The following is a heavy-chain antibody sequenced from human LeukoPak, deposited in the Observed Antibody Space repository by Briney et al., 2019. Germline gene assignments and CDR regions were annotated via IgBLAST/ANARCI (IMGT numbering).Heavy chain of an antibody. Sequence: PSETLSLTCAVSGYSVSSGYYWGWIRQPPGKGLEWIGSIYHSGSTYYNPSLKSRVTISVDTSKNQFSLKLSSVTAADTAVYYCAIRYYYDSSGYYWADAFDIWGQGTMVTVSS. CDR3: AIRYYYDSSGYYWADAFDI. CDR2: IYHSGST. D-gene: IGHD3-22*01. CDR1: GYSVSSGYY. J-gene: IGHJ3*02. V-gene: IGHV4-38-2*01.